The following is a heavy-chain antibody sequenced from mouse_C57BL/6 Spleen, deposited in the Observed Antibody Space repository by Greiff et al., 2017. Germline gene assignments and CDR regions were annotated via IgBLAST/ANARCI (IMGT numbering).Heavy chain of an antibody. CDR3: ARCLLLRPYYFDY. D-gene: IGHD1-1*01. CDR2: ISSGSSTI. CDR1: GFTFSDYG. Sequence: EVHLVESGGGLVKPGGSLKLSCAASGFTFSDYGMHWVRQAPEKGLEWVAYISSGSSTIYYADTVKGRFTISRDNAKNTLFLQMTSLRSEDTAMYYCARCLLLRPYYFDYWGQGTTLTVSS. V-gene: IGHV5-17*01. J-gene: IGHJ2*01.